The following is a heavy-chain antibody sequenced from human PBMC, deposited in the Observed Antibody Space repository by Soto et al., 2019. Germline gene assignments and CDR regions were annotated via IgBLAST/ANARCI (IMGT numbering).Heavy chain of an antibody. CDR2: ISGGGGST. CDR1: GFTFSTYA. D-gene: IGHD3-10*01. Sequence: EVQLLESGGGLVQPGGSLRLSCAASGFTFSTYAMNWVRQAPGKGLEWVSAISGGGGSTYYADSVKGRVTISRDNSKNTVYLQMNSLRAEDTAVYYCARRPRGDAFDIWGQGTMVTVSS. J-gene: IGHJ3*02. V-gene: IGHV3-23*01. CDR3: ARRPRGDAFDI.